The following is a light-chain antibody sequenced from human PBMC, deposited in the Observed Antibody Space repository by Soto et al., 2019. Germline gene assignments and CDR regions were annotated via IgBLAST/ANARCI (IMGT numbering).Light chain of an antibody. J-gene: IGKJ1*01. Sequence: EIVLTQSPGTLSLSPGERATLSCRASLSVSDSYLAWYQQKPGQAPRLLIYRASNRATDIPDRFSGSGSGTDFTLTISRLEPEDFAVYLCHQYANSPETFGRGTKVEIK. CDR3: HQYANSPET. CDR1: LSVSDSY. V-gene: IGKV3-20*01. CDR2: RAS.